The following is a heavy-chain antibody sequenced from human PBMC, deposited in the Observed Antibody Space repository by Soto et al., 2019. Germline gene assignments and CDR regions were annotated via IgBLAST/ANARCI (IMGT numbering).Heavy chain of an antibody. V-gene: IGHV3-23*04. CDR2: ISGSGGST. J-gene: IGHJ4*02. Sequence: EGQLVESGGGLVQPGGSLRLSCAASGFTFSSYAMTWVRQAPGKGLEWVSAISGSGGSTYYADSVKGQFTISRDNSKNTLYLQMNSLRAEDTAVYYCAKGLYSGSYFDYWGQGTLVTVSS. D-gene: IGHD1-26*01. CDR1: GFTFSSYA. CDR3: AKGLYSGSYFDY.